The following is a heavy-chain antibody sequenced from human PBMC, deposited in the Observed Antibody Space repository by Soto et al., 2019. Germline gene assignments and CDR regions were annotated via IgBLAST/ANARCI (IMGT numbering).Heavy chain of an antibody. D-gene: IGHD1-1*01. V-gene: IGHV4-59*01. CDR3: AIGRESYNWNDVGY. CDR2: VYNSGST. J-gene: IGHJ4*02. Sequence: WTWIRQPPGKGLEWIGSVYNSGSTNYNPSLKSRVTISVDTSKNQFSLRLSSVTAADTAVYYCAIGRESYNWNDVGYWGQGTLVTVSS.